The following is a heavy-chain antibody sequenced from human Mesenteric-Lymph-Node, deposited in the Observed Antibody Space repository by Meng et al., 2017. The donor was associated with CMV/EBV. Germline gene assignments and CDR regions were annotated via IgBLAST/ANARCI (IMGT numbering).Heavy chain of an antibody. J-gene: IGHJ4*02. CDR3: ARHQRWLKSEGGFNY. V-gene: IGHV4-34*01. D-gene: IGHD4-23*01. Sequence: QLQQWGAGLLQPSETLCLPCAVYGGSFSGYYWSWIRQPPGKGLEWIGEINRSGSTNYNPSLKSRVTISVDTSKNQFSLKLSSVTAADTAVYYCARHQRWLKSEGGFNYWGQGTLVTVSS. CDR2: INRSGST. CDR1: GGSFSGYY.